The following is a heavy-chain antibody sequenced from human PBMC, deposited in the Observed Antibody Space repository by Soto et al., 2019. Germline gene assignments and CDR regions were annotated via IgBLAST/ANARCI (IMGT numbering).Heavy chain of an antibody. D-gene: IGHD2-15*01. Sequence: LRLSCAASGFTFSSYGMHWVRQAPGKGLEWVAVISYDGSNKYYADSVKGRFTISRDNSKNTLYLQMNSLRAEDTAVYYCAKGAAGYCSGGSCCPGCMDVWGQGTTVTVSS. CDR3: AKGAAGYCSGGSCCPGCMDV. CDR1: GFTFSSYG. CDR2: ISYDGSNK. J-gene: IGHJ6*02. V-gene: IGHV3-30*18.